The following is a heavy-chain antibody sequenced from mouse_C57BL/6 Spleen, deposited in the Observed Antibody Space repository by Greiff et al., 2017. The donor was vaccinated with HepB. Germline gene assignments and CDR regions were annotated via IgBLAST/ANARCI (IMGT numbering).Heavy chain of an antibody. J-gene: IGHJ4*01. CDR3: AREATTVVAPYAMDY. D-gene: IGHD1-1*01. V-gene: IGHV1-80*01. CDR2: IYPGDGDT. CDR1: GYAFSSYW. Sequence: QVQLKESGAELVKPGASVKISCKASGYAFSSYWMNWVKQRPGKGLEWIGQIYPGDGDTNYNGKFKGKATLTADKSSSTAYMQLSSLTSEDSAVYVCAREATTVVAPYAMDYWGQGTSVTVSS.